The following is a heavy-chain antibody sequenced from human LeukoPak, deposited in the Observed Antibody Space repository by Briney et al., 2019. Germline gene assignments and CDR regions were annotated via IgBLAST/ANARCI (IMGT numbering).Heavy chain of an antibody. CDR2: INTDTRGT. J-gene: IGHJ4*02. CDR1: GFAFSDYW. Sequence: GGSLRLSCAASGFAFSDYWMHWVRQAPGKGLVWVSIINTDTRGTYYADSVKGRFTISRDNAKNTLYLQMNSLRAEDTAVYYCARAGPYYFDNWGQGTLVTVSS. V-gene: IGHV3-74*01. CDR3: ARAGPYYFDN. D-gene: IGHD3-10*01.